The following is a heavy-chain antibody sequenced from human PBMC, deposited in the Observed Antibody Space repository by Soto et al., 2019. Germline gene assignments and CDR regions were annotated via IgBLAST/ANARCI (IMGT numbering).Heavy chain of an antibody. J-gene: IGHJ6*02. CDR3: ASAARESSYYGMDV. V-gene: IGHV3-23*01. Sequence: EVQLLESGGGLVQPGGSLRLSCAASGFTFSSYAMSWVRQAPGKGLEWVSAISGSGGSTYYADSVKGRFTISRDNSKNPLDLQMNRLRAEDTAVDYCASAARESSYYGMDVWGQGTTVTVSS. CDR2: ISGSGGST. CDR1: GFTFSSYA.